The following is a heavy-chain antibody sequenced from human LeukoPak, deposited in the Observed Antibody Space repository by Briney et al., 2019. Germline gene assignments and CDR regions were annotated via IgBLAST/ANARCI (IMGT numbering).Heavy chain of an antibody. CDR1: GFTFSSYA. CDR2: ISYDGSNK. V-gene: IGHV3-30*04. CDR3: ARDYYYDNDWFDP. D-gene: IGHD3-22*01. J-gene: IGHJ5*02. Sequence: GGSLRLSCAASGFTFSSYAMHWVRKAPGKGLEWVAVISYDGSNKCYADSVKGRFTISRDNSKNTLYLQMNSLRAEDTAVYYCARDYYYDNDWFDPWGQGTLVTVSS.